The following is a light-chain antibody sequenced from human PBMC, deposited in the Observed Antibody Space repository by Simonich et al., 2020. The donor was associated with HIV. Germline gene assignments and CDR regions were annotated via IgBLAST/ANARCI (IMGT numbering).Light chain of an antibody. J-gene: IGKJ5*01. CDR2: WAS. CDR3: QQYYSPPIT. CDR1: QSLLYSPSNKNY. V-gene: IGKV4-1*01. Sequence: DIVMTQSPDSLAVSLGERATINCKSSQSLLYSPSNKNYLAWYQQRPGQPPKLLIYWASTRESGVPDRFSGSGSGTDVTLTISTLQAEDVAVYYCQQYYSPPITFGQGTRLEI.